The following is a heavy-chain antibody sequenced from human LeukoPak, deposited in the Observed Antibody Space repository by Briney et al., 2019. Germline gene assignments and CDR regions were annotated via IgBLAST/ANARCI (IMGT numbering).Heavy chain of an antibody. CDR1: GGSISSYY. V-gene: IGHV4-59*01. Sequence: SETLSLTCTVSGGSISSYYWSWIRQPPGKGLEWIGYIYYSGSTNYNPSLKSRVTISVDTSKNQFSLKLSSVTAADTAVYYCARVSYGSGSYHPYFDYWGQGTLVTVSS. D-gene: IGHD3-10*01. CDR3: ARVSYGSGSYHPYFDY. CDR2: IYYSGST. J-gene: IGHJ4*02.